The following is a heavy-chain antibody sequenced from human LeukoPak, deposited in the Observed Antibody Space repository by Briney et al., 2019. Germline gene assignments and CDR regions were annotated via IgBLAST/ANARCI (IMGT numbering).Heavy chain of an antibody. V-gene: IGHV3-53*01. CDR1: GFSVSSNY. CDR2: IYSGGSGGST. D-gene: IGHD6-13*01. CDR3: AREGERIAAAARYWYFDL. Sequence: GGSLRLSCAASGFSVSSNYMNWVRQAPGKGLEWVSVIYSGGSGGSTYYADSVKGRFTISRDNSKNTVYLQMNNLRAEDTAVYYCAREGERIAAAARYWYFDLWGRGTLVTVSS. J-gene: IGHJ2*01.